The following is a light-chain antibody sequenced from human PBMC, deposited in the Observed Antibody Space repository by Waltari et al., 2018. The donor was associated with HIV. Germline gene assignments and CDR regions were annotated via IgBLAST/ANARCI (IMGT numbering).Light chain of an antibody. Sequence: QLVLTQSPSASASLGASVKLTCTLSTGYTGYAIAWHQHQPQTGPRFLMKVKSDGNHRKGDGIPDRFSGSSSGAERYLTISSLQSEDEADYYCQTWDTYIPVIFGGGTKLTVL. CDR2: VKSDGNH. CDR1: TGYTGYA. V-gene: IGLV4-69*01. CDR3: QTWDTYIPVI. J-gene: IGLJ2*01.